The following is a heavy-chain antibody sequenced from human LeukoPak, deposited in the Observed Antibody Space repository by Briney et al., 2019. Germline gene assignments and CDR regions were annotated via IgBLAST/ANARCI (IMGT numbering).Heavy chain of an antibody. Sequence: ASVKVSCKVSGYTLTELSMHWVRQAPGKGLEWMGGFDPEDGETIYAQKFQGRVTMTEDTSTDTAYMELSSLRSEDAAVYYCATAYSSGWSVGYWGQGTLVTVSS. J-gene: IGHJ4*02. V-gene: IGHV1-24*01. D-gene: IGHD6-19*01. CDR3: ATAYSSGWSVGY. CDR1: GYTLTELS. CDR2: FDPEDGET.